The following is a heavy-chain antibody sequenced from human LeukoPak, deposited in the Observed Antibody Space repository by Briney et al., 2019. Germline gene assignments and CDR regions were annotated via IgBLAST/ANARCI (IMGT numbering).Heavy chain of an antibody. CDR2: INPNSGGT. Sequence: GASVKVSCKASGYTFTGYYMHWVRQAPGQGLEWMGWINPNSGGTNYAQKFQGRVTMTRDTSISTAYMELSRLRSDDTAVYYCAREKRRYCSGGSCYSHYYMDVWGKGTTVTVSS. CDR3: AREKRRYCSGGSCYSHYYMDV. D-gene: IGHD2-15*01. CDR1: GYTFTGYY. V-gene: IGHV1-2*02. J-gene: IGHJ6*03.